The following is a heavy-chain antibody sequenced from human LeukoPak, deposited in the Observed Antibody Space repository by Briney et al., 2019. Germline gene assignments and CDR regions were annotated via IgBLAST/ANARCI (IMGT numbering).Heavy chain of an antibody. D-gene: IGHD3-3*01. CDR1: GFTFSSYG. CDR3: AKTPGYDFWSASQARSFDY. Sequence: PGGFLRLSCAASGFTFSSYGMHWVRQAPGKGLEWVAFIRYDGGDKYYADSVKGRFTISRDNSKNTLYLQMNSLRAEDTAVYYCAKTPGYDFWSASQARSFDYWGQGTLVTVSS. J-gene: IGHJ4*02. CDR2: IRYDGGDK. V-gene: IGHV3-30*02.